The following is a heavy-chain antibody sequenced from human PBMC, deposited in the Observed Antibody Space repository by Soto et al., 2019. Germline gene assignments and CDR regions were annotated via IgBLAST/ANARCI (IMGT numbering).Heavy chain of an antibody. CDR2: IYYSGSP. CDR3: ARVPLGSARPVSYYDFWSGYPSPYYYYGMDV. CDR1: VGSISSYY. J-gene: IGHJ6*02. V-gene: IGHV4-59*01. D-gene: IGHD3-3*01. Sequence: PSETLSLTCTVSVGSISSYYWSWIRQPPGKGLEWIGYIYYSGSPNYNPSLKSRVTIAVDTSKNQFSLKLSSVTAADTAVYYCARVPLGSARPVSYYDFWSGYPSPYYYYGMDVWGQGTTVTVSS.